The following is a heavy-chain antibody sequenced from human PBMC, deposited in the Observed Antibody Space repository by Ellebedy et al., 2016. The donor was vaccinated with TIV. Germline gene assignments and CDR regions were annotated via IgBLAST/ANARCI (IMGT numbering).Heavy chain of an antibody. Sequence: GESLKISCAASGFTVSTNYMSWVRQAPGKGLEWISVTHSGGSTYYSDSVKGRFSIPRDNSKNTLSLQMTGLRAEDTAVYYCARDGYCSGGSCYYYSGLDVWGQGTTVTVSS. D-gene: IGHD2-15*01. CDR3: ARDGYCSGGSCYYYSGLDV. CDR1: GFTVSTNY. V-gene: IGHV3-53*01. J-gene: IGHJ6*02. CDR2: THSGGST.